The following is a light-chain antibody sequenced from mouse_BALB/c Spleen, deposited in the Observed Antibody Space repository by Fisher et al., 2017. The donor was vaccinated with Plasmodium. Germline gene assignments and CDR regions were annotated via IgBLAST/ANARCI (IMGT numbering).Light chain of an antibody. Sequence: DIVITQSTATLSVTPGDRVRLSCRASQSISNYLHWYQQKSHESPRLLITYASQSISGIPSRFSGSGSGTDFTLSINSVETEDFGVYFCQQSNGWPLTFGAGTKLELK. CDR3: QQSNGWPLT. CDR2: YAS. J-gene: IGKJ5*01. CDR1: QSISNY. V-gene: IGKV5-45*01.